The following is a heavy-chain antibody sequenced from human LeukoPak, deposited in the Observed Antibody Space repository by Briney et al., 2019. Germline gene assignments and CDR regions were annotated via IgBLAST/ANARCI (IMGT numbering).Heavy chain of an antibody. Sequence: GESLKISCTSSGYKFPNYWIGWVRQMPGEGLEWMGIIYPGDSDTRYSPSFQGQVTISADKSTSTAYLQWSSLKASDTAMYYCACSRGSSGYYDYWGQGTLVTVSS. J-gene: IGHJ4*02. CDR3: ACSRGSSGYYDY. CDR1: GYKFPNYW. D-gene: IGHD3-22*01. V-gene: IGHV5-51*01. CDR2: IYPGDSDT.